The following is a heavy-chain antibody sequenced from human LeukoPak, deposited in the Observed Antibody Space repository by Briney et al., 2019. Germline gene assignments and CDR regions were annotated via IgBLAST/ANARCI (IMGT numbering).Heavy chain of an antibody. CDR2: VNHSGTA. V-gene: IGHV4-34*01. Sequence: SETLSLTCAVHGGSFSGYYWSWIRQPPGQGLEWIGEVNHSGTARYNPSHESRVTISVDTSKSQSSLNVYFVTAADTAVYYCASLNPFSGRRNAFDIWGQGAMVTVSS. CDR1: GGSFSGYY. D-gene: IGHD1-26*01. J-gene: IGHJ3*02. CDR3: ASLNPFSGRRNAFDI.